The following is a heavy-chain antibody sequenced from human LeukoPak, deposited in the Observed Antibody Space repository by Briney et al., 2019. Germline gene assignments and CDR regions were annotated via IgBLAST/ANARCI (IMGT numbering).Heavy chain of an antibody. J-gene: IGHJ6*03. V-gene: IGHV1-2*02. CDR1: GYTFTGCY. CDR2: INLNSGGT. D-gene: IGHD3-22*01. CDR3: ARDHYYDSSGYPPYYYYYMDV. Sequence: ASVKVSCKASGYTFTGCYMHWVRQAPGQGLAWMGWINLNSGGTNYEQKFQGRVTMTRDTSISTAYMELSRLRSDDTAVYYCARDHYYDSSGYPPYYYYYMDVWGKGTTVTVSS.